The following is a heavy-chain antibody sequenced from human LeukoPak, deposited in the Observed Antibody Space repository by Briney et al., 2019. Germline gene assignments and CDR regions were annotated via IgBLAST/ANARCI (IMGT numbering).Heavy chain of an antibody. CDR1: GGSFSGYY. CDR2: INHSGST. J-gene: IGHJ4*02. D-gene: IGHD4-17*01. Sequence: SETLSLTCAVYGGSFSGYYWSWIRQPPGKGLEWIGEINHSGSTNYNPSLKSRVTISVDTSKNQFSLKLSSVTAADTAVYYCARSGTGERGDYDYWGQGTLVTVSS. CDR3: ARSGTGERGDYDY. V-gene: IGHV4-34*01.